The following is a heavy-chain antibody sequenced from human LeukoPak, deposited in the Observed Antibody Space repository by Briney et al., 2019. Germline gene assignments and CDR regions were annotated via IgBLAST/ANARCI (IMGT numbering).Heavy chain of an antibody. CDR2: FDPEDGET. CDR1: GYTLTELS. D-gene: IGHD3-10*01. Sequence: ASVKVSCKVSGYTLTELSMHWVRQAPGKGLEWMGGFDPEDGETIYAQKFQGRVTMTEDTSTDTAYMELSGLRSEDTAVYYCATGPSMVRGVSFEHDYWGQGTLVTVSS. V-gene: IGHV1-24*01. CDR3: ATGPSMVRGVSFEHDY. J-gene: IGHJ4*02.